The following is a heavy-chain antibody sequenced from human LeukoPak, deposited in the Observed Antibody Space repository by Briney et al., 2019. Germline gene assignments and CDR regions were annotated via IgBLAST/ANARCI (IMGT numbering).Heavy chain of an antibody. D-gene: IGHD2-21*01. J-gene: IGHJ3*02. CDR3: ATLPGADDAFDI. V-gene: IGHV3-23*01. CDR2: ISGSGGST. Sequence: GGSLRLSCAASGFTFSSYAMSWVRQAPGKGLEWVSAISGSGGSTYYADSVKGRFTISRDNSKNTLYLQMNSLTAEDTAIYYCATLPGADDAFDIWGQGTMVTVSS. CDR1: GFTFSSYA.